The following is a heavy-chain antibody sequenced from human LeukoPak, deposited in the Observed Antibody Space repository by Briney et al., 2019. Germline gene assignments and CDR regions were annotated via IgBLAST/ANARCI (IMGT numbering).Heavy chain of an antibody. CDR2: ISIRGTT. V-gene: IGHV3-69-1*01. Sequence: GGSLRLPCAASGFTFSDYGMIWVRQAPGEGLEWLSYISIRGTTFYADSVKGRFTISRDNAKNSLYLQMNSLRTEDTAVFYCARSGGDWDFDYWGQGILVTVSS. D-gene: IGHD2-21*02. CDR1: GFTFSDYG. CDR3: ARSGGDWDFDY. J-gene: IGHJ4*02.